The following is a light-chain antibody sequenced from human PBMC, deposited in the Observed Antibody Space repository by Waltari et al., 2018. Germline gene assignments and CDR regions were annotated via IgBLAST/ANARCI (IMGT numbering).Light chain of an antibody. J-gene: IGKJ4*01. CDR2: GVS. V-gene: IGKV3-15*01. Sequence: EIVLTQSPATLSLSPGERANLSCRASQSVSSSLAWYQQKPGQAPRLLIYGVSSRVTGIPDRFSGSGSGTDFTLTISSLEPEDFAVYYCQQYSNWLTFGGGTKVEIK. CDR3: QQYSNWLT. CDR1: QSVSSS.